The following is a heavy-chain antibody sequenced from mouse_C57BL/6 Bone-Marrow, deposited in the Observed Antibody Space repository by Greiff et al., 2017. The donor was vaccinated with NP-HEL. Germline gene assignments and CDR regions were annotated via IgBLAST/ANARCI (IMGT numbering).Heavy chain of an antibody. CDR3: ARDGYYDAMDY. V-gene: IGHV1-76*01. J-gene: IGHJ4*01. Sequence: VQGVESGAELVRPGASVKLSCKASGYTFTDYYINWVKQRPGQGLEWIARIYPGSGNTYYNEKFKGKATLTAEKSSSTAYMQLSSLTSEDSAVYFCARDGYYDAMDYWGQGTSVTVSS. D-gene: IGHD2-3*01. CDR1: GYTFTDYY. CDR2: IYPGSGNT.